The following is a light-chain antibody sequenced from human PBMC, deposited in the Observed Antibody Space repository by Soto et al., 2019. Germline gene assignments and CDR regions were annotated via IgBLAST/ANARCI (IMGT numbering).Light chain of an antibody. CDR1: QSVRSS. J-gene: IGKJ5*01. V-gene: IGKV3-15*01. CDR3: QKYNNWPPIT. Sequence: EIVLTQSPGTPSVSPGERATLSCRASQSVRSSLAWYQQKPGQAPRLLIYDASNRATGVPARFSGSGSGTDFTLTISRLQSEDFAVYYCQKYNNWPPITFGQGTRLEI. CDR2: DAS.